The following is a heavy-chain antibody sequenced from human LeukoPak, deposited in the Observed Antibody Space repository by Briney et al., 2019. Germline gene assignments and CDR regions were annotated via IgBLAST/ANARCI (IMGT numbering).Heavy chain of an antibody. CDR1: GGSISSYY. Sequence: SETLSLTCTVSGGSISSYYWSWIRQPAGKGLEWIGRIYTSGSTNYNPSLKSRVTMSVDTSKNQFSLKLSSVTAADTAVYYCARDGGPGVVQAFDIWGQGTMVTVSS. D-gene: IGHD2-21*01. CDR2: IYTSGST. CDR3: ARDGGPGVVQAFDI. V-gene: IGHV4-4*07. J-gene: IGHJ3*02.